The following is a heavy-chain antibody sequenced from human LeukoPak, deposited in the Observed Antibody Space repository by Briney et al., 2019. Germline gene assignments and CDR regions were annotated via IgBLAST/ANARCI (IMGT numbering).Heavy chain of an antibody. CDR3: ARDGDDYGDTNWFDP. Sequence: XGTLSLTCAVSGGSISSSNWWSWVRPPPGKGLEWIGEIYHSGSTNYNPSLKSRVTISVDKSKNQFSLKLSSVTAADTAVYYCARDGDDYGDTNWFDPWGQGTLVTVSS. CDR1: GGSISSSNW. V-gene: IGHV4-4*02. D-gene: IGHD4-17*01. J-gene: IGHJ5*02. CDR2: IYHSGST.